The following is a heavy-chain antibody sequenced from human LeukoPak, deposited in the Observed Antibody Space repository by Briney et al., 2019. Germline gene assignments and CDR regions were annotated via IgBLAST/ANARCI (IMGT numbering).Heavy chain of an antibody. J-gene: IGHJ5*02. D-gene: IGHD3-22*01. CDR2: IYYSGST. Sequence: SETLSLTCTVSGGSLSNYYWSWIRQPPGKGLEWIGYIYYSGSTTYNPSLKSRATISVHTSKNKFSLRLSSVTAADTAVYYCARGTMMVGPWGQGTLVTVSS. V-gene: IGHV4-59*01. CDR1: GGSLSNYY. CDR3: ARGTMMVGP.